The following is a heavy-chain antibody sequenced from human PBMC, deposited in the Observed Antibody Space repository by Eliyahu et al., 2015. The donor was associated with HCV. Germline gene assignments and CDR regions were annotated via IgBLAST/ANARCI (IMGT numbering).Heavy chain of an antibody. Sequence: QVQLVQSGAAVKKPGXSVKVSCKVSGYXFXELSIHWVRQAPGKGLEWMGGFDPEDGETTYAQNFQGRVTMTEDTSTDTAYMELSSLRSGDTAVYYCAISGFENLLRALRAFDIWGQGTMVTVSS. D-gene: IGHD3-3*01. CDR3: AISGFENLLRALRAFDI. V-gene: IGHV1-24*01. CDR1: GYXFXELS. J-gene: IGHJ3*02. CDR2: FDPEDGET.